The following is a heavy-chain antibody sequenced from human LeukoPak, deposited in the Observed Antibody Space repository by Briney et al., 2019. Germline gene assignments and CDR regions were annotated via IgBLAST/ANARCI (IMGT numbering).Heavy chain of an antibody. J-gene: IGHJ4*02. CDR2: INPNSGGT. V-gene: IGHV1-2*02. CDR1: GYTFTGYY. D-gene: IGHD3-3*01. Sequence: ASVKVSCKASGYTFTGYYMHWVPQAPGQGLEWMGWINPNSGGTNYAQKFQGRVTMTRDTSISTAYMELSRLRSDDTAVYYCARGSNDFWSGYSPSYWGQGTLVTVSS. CDR3: ARGSNDFWSGYSPSY.